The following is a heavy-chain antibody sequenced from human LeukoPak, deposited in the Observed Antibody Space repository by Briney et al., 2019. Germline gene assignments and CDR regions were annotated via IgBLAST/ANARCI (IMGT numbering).Heavy chain of an antibody. J-gene: IGHJ4*02. V-gene: IGHV3-30*02. Sequence: GGSLRLSCAASGFTFSRYGMHWVRQAPGKGLEWVAFIRNDGSIKNYADSVKGRLAISRDNSKNTLYVQMNSLRAEDTAVYYCARDSVAAALDYWGQGTLVTVSS. CDR2: IRNDGSIK. CDR1: GFTFSRYG. D-gene: IGHD6-13*01. CDR3: ARDSVAAALDY.